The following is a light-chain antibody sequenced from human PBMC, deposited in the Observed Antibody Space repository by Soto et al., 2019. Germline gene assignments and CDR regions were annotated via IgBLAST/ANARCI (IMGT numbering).Light chain of an antibody. V-gene: IGLV4-69*01. J-gene: IGLJ3*02. CDR3: QTWSTDIRV. CDR2: LNSDGSH. CDR1: SGHNSYA. Sequence: QLVLTQPPSASASLGASVKLTCTLSSGHNSYAIAWHQQQPEKGPRYLMKLNSDGSHSKGDGLPDRFSGSSSGAERYPTISSLQSEDEADYYCQTWSTDIRVFGGGTKLTVL.